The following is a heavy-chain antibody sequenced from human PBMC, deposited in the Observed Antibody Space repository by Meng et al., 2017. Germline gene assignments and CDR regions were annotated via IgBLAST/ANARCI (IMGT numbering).Heavy chain of an antibody. D-gene: IGHD1-26*01. CDR2: AYYRSKWYH. CDR3: ARGSYSFDS. CDR1: GDSVSSNSAA. V-gene: IGHV6-1*01. J-gene: IGHJ4*02. Sequence: QIQLQQAGPGLVKPSQTLSLICAISGDSVSSNSAAWNWIRQSPSRGLEWLGRAYYRSKWYHDYAGSVKSRISIDPDTSKNQFSLQLRSVTPEDSAVYYCARGSYSFDSWGQRTLVTVSS.